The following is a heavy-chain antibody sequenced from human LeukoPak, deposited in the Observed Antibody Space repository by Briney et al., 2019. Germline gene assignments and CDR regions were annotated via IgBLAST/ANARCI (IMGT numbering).Heavy chain of an antibody. V-gene: IGHV1-2*02. CDR2: INPNSGGT. CDR1: GYTFTGYY. Sequence: ASVKVSCKASGYTFTGYYMDWVRQAPGQGLEWIGWINPNSGGTNYAQKFQGRVTMTRDTSISTAYMELSRLRSDDTAVYYCARCCSSTSSDYWAQGTLVPVSS. CDR3: ARCCSSTSSDY. J-gene: IGHJ4*02. D-gene: IGHD2-2*01.